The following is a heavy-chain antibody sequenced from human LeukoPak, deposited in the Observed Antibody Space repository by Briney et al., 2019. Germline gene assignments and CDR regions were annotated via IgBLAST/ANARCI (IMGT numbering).Heavy chain of an antibody. CDR1: GGSISSYY. J-gene: IGHJ3*02. D-gene: IGHD3-22*01. CDR3: ARHQRDYYDSSGYSGAFDI. V-gene: IGHV4-59*08. Sequence: SETLSLTCTVSGGSISSYYWSWIRQPPGKGLEWIGYIYYSGSTNYNPSLKSRVTISVDTSKNQFSLKLSSVTAADTAVYYCARHQRDYYDSSGYSGAFDIWGQGTMATVSS. CDR2: IYYSGST.